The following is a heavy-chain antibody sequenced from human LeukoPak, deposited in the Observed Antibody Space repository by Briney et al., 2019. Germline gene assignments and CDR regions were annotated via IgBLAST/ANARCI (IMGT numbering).Heavy chain of an antibody. V-gene: IGHV4-61*01. Sequence: SETLSLTCTVSGGSISGSISSYYWNWIRQPPGKGLEWIGYIYYSGSTNYNPSLKSRVTISVDTSKNQFSLKMTSVTAADTAVYYCARGPEGVGSFDPWGQGTLVTVSS. J-gene: IGHJ5*02. D-gene: IGHD1-14*01. CDR2: IYYSGST. CDR1: GGSISGSISSYY. CDR3: ARGPEGVGSFDP.